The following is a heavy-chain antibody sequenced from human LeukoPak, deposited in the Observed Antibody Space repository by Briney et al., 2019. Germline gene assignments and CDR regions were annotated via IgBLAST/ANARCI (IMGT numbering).Heavy chain of an antibody. CDR2: IIPIFGTA. J-gene: IGHJ5*02. CDR1: GGTFSSYA. D-gene: IGHD2-2*01. CDR3: ARVKDIVVVPAHKKGTVFDP. Sequence: SVKVSCKASGGTFSSYAISWVRQAPGQGLEWMGGIIPIFGTANYAQKFQGRVTITADESTSTAYMELSSLRSEDTAVYYCARVKDIVVVPAHKKGTVFDPWGQGTLVTVSS. V-gene: IGHV1-69*13.